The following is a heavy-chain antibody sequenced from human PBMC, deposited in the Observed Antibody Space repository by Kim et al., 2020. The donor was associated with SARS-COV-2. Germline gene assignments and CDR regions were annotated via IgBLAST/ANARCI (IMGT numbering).Heavy chain of an antibody. Sequence: GGSLRLSCAASGFTFSSYAMSWVRQAPGKGLEWVSAISGSGGSTYYADSVKGRFTISRDNSKNTLYLQMNSLRAEDTAVYYCAKDLSSHQCLVCCFDYWGQGTLVTVSS. J-gene: IGHJ4*02. CDR1: GFTFSSYA. V-gene: IGHV3-23*01. CDR3: AKDLSSHQCLVCCFDY. D-gene: IGHD6-19*01. CDR2: ISGSGGST.